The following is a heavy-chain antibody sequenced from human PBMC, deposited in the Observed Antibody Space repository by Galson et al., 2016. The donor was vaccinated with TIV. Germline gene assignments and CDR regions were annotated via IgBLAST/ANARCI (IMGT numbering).Heavy chain of an antibody. J-gene: IGHJ6*02. D-gene: IGHD3-10*01. CDR1: GFSFGSYW. CDR3: ARPEGSGSYYYYGMDV. V-gene: IGHV5-51*03. Sequence: QSGAEVKKPGESLEISCKGSGFSFGSYWIAWVRQMPGKGLEWMGIMYPADSDFKYSPSFEGQVTISADEFTNTAYLRWSSLEASDTAMYYCARPEGSGSYYYYGMDVWGQGTTVTVSS. CDR2: MYPADSDF.